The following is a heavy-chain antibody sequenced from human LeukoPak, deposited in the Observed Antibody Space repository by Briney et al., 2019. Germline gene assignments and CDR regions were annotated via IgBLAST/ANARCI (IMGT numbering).Heavy chain of an antibody. CDR1: GFTFSDYY. CDR3: ARGPRVRGVMYLDRRKSSRYYYYGMDV. J-gene: IGHJ6*02. V-gene: IGHV3-11*01. D-gene: IGHD3-10*01. CDR2: ISSSGSTI. Sequence: PGGSLRLSCAASGFTFSDYYMSWIRQAPGKGLEWVSYISSSGSTIYYADSVKGRFTISRDNAKNSLYPQMNSLRAEDTAVYYCARGPRVRGVMYLDRRKSSRYYYYGMDVWGQGTTVTVSS.